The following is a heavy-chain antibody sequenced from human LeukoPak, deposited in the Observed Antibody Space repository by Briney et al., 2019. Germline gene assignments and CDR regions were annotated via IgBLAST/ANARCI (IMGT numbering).Heavy chain of an antibody. V-gene: IGHV4-34*01. CDR2: INHSGST. J-gene: IGHJ4*02. CDR3: ARHRLQWELLLDY. CDR1: GGSFSGYY. D-gene: IGHD1-26*01. Sequence: SETLSLTCAVYGGSFSGYYWSWIRQPPGKGLEWIGEINHSGSTNYNPFLKSRVTISVDTSKNQFSLKLSSVTAADTAVYYCARHRLQWELLLDYWGQGTLVTVSS.